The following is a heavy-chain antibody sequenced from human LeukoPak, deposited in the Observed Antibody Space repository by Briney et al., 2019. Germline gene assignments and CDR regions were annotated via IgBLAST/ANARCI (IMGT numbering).Heavy chain of an antibody. CDR3: ARGDIDYDSSGYAT. D-gene: IGHD3-22*01. CDR2: IIPIFGTA. V-gene: IGHV1-69*13. Sequence: ASVKVSCKASGGTFSSYAISWVRQAPGQGLEWMGGIIPIFGTANYAQKFQGRVTITADESTSTAYMELSSLRSEDTAVYYCARGDIDYDSSGYATWGQGTLVTVSS. J-gene: IGHJ4*02. CDR1: GGTFSSYA.